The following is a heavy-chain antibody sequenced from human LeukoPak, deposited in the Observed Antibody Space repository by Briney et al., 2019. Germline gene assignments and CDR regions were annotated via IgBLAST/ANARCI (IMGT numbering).Heavy chain of an antibody. Sequence: PGGSLRLSYAASGFTVSSNYMSWVRQAPGKGLEWVSVIYTGASTYYADSVKGRFTISRDNSKNTLYLQMNSLRAEDTAVYYCAREGGSYPTFDYWGQGTLVTVSS. CDR2: IYTGAST. CDR1: GFTVSSNY. D-gene: IGHD1-26*01. CDR3: AREGGSYPTFDY. V-gene: IGHV3-53*01. J-gene: IGHJ4*02.